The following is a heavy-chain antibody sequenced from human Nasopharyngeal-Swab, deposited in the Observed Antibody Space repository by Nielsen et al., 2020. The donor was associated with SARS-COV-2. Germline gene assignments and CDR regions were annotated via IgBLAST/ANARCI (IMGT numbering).Heavy chain of an antibody. CDR2: ISYDGSNK. CDR3: ARDPDVDIVATDAFDI. J-gene: IGHJ3*02. D-gene: IGHD5-12*01. CDR1: GFTFSSYA. Sequence: GGSLRPSCAASGFTFSSYAMHWVRQAPGKGLEWVAVISYDGSNKYYADSVKGRFTISRDNSKNTLYLQMNSLRAEDTAVYYCARDPDVDIVATDAFDIWGQGTMVAVSS. V-gene: IGHV3-30-3*01.